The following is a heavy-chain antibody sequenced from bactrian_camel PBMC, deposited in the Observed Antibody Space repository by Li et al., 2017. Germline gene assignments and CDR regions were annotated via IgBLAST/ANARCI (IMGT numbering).Heavy chain of an antibody. CDR2: MYSGESST. J-gene: IGHJ4*01. Sequence: QLVESGGGSVQTGGSLRLSCVVSGYAYSDGYCLGWFRQAPGKEREGVAQMYSGESSTYYADSVKGRFTISHDNAKRTLYLQMNSLKPEDTATYYCVADCELRYGHFDFNIGSRSQGTQVTVS. V-gene: IGHV3S28*01. D-gene: IGHD2*01. CDR1: GYAYSDGYC.